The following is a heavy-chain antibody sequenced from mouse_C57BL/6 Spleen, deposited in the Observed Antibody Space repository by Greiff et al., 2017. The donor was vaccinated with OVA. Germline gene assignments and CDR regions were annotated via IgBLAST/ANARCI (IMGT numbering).Heavy chain of an antibody. J-gene: IGHJ1*03. CDR2: ISSGSSTI. Sequence: DVQLVESGGGLVKPGGSLKLSCAASGFTFSDYGMHWVRQAPEKGLEWVAYISSGSSTIYYADTVKGRFTISRDNAKNTLFLQMTSLRSEDTAMYYCARRASGSSWGYFDVWGTGTTVTVSS. D-gene: IGHD1-1*01. CDR1: GFTFSDYG. CDR3: ARRASGSSWGYFDV. V-gene: IGHV5-17*01.